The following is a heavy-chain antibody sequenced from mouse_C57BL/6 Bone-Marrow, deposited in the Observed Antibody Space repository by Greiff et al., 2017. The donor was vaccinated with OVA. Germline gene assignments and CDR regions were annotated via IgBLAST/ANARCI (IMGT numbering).Heavy chain of an antibody. CDR2: IDPSDSET. V-gene: IGHV1-52*01. CDR1: GYTFTSYW. D-gene: IGHD2-12*01. CDR3: ARFNSPYWYFDV. J-gene: IGHJ1*03. Sequence: VQLQQSGAELVRPGSSVKLSCKASGYTFTSYWMHWVKQRPIQGLEWIGNIDPSDSETHYNQKFKDKATLTVDKSSSTAYMQLSSLTSEDSAVYYCARFNSPYWYFDVWGTGTTVTVSS.